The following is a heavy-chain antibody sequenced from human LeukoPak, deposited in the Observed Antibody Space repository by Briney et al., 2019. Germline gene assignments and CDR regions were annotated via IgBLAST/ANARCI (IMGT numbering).Heavy chain of an antibody. V-gene: IGHV4-30-2*01. CDR2: IYHSGST. J-gene: IGHJ4*02. D-gene: IGHD2-15*01. CDR1: GGSISSGGYS. CDR3: ARVSASGGSWGNFDY. Sequence: SQTLSLTCAVSGGSISSGGYSWSWIRQPPGKGLEWIGYIYHSGSTYYNPSLKSRVTISVDRSKNQFSLKLSSVTVADTAVYYCARVSASGGSWGNFDYWGQGTLVTVSS.